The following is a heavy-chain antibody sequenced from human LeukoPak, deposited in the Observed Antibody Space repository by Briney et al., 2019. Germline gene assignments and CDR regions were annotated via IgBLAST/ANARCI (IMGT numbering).Heavy chain of an antibody. CDR3: ARFPSGSDVLGGYDYVWGRYDAFDI. Sequence: PGGSLRLSCAASGFTFSSYAMHWVRQAPGKGLEWVAVISYDGSNKYYADSVKGRFTISRDNSKNTLYLQMNSLRAEDTAVYYCARFPSGSDVLGGYDYVWGRYDAFDIWGQGTMVTVSS. J-gene: IGHJ3*02. CDR2: ISYDGSNK. V-gene: IGHV3-30-3*01. CDR1: GFTFSSYA. D-gene: IGHD3-16*01.